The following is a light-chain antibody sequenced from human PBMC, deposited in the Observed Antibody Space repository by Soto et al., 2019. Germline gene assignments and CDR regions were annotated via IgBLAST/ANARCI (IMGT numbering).Light chain of an antibody. J-gene: IGLJ2*01. CDR3: RSYTRRSPLV. CDR2: EVS. Sequence: QSALTQPASVSGSPGQSITISCTGTSSDVGGYNYVSWYQQHKGKALKLRIYEVSNLPSGVSNRFSGSKSGNTDSLPISGLQAEEEADYYCRSYTRRSPLVFGGGTKLTVL. V-gene: IGLV2-14*01. CDR1: SSDVGGYNY.